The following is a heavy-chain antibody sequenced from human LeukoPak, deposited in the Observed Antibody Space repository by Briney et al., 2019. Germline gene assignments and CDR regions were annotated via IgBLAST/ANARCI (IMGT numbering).Heavy chain of an antibody. V-gene: IGHV3-30-3*01. J-gene: IGHJ4*02. CDR3: AREGYYGSGSPPSLYFDY. Sequence: GGSMRLSCAASGFTFRNYVIHWVRQAPGKGLEWVAVTSSDLNVKLYADSVKGRFTISRDNSRSTLYLQMNSLRPGDTAIYYCAREGYYGSGSPPSLYFDYWGQGTLVTVSS. D-gene: IGHD3-10*01. CDR2: TSSDLNVK. CDR1: GFTFRNYV.